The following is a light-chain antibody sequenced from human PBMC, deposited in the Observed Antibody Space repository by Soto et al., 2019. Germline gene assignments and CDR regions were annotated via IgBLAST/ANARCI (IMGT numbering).Light chain of an antibody. V-gene: IGKV3-20*01. CDR1: QSVNSNY. J-gene: IGKJ2*01. CDR3: HPYGLSPRQP. Sequence: EIVLTQSPGTLSLSPGERAILSCRASQSVNSNYLAWYQQKPGQAPRLLIYGASSRATGVPNRFSGRGSGTDFTLTISSLEPEDFAVYYCHPYGLSPRQPLGQGTKLEIK. CDR2: GAS.